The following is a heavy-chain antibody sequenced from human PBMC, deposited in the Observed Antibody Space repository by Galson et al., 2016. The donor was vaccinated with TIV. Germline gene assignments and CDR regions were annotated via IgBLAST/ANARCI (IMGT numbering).Heavy chain of an antibody. CDR1: GFTFSSYE. CDR3: AKEEGYGSGTYALDQ. D-gene: IGHD3-10*01. V-gene: IGHV3-48*03. CDR2: ISNRGRV. Sequence: LRLSCAASGFTFSSYEMNWVRQAPGKGLEWVSYISNRGRVGYADSVEGRFTISRDNAKTSLYLQMNSLRVEDTAYYYCAKEEGYGSGTYALDQWGQGTLVTVSS. J-gene: IGHJ1*01.